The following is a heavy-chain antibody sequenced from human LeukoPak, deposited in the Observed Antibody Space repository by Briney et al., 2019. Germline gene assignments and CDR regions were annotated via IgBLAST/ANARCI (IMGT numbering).Heavy chain of an antibody. Sequence: GGALRLSCAAPGFTLRSYSMNWVRQAPGRGGEGGLSISSSSSYIYYADSVKGRFTISRDNANNSLYLQINSLRAEDTAVYYCARNSYGYSHFDYWGQGTLVTVSS. CDR3: ARNSYGYSHFDY. D-gene: IGHD5-18*01. CDR1: GFTLRSYS. J-gene: IGHJ4*02. CDR2: ISSSSSYI. V-gene: IGHV3-21*01.